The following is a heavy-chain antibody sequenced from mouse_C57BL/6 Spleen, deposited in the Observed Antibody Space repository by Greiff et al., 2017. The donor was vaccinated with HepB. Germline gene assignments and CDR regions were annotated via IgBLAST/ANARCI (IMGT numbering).Heavy chain of an antibody. CDR1: GFTFSSYG. CDR2: ISSGGSYT. Sequence: EVKVVESGGDLVKPGGSLKLSCAASGFTFSSYGMSWVRQTPDKRLEWVATISSGGSYTYYPDSVKGRFTISRDNAKNTLYLQMSSLKSEDTAMYYCARRRGSSYDYAMDYWGQGTSVTVSS. D-gene: IGHD1-1*01. CDR3: ARRRGSSYDYAMDY. V-gene: IGHV5-6*02. J-gene: IGHJ4*01.